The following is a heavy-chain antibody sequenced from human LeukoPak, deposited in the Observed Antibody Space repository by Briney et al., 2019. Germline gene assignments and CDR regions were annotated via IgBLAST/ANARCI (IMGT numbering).Heavy chain of an antibody. J-gene: IGHJ4*02. CDR1: GFTFSRFW. CDR2: INPDASVT. V-gene: IGHV3-74*01. Sequence: GGSLRLSCAASGFTFSRFWFHWVRQVPGKGLVWVSRINPDASVTTYADSVKGRFTISRDNTKNTLYLQMNSLTVEDTALYYCANDMTGFYDYWGQGTPVTVSS. CDR3: ANDMTGFYDY. D-gene: IGHD3-9*01.